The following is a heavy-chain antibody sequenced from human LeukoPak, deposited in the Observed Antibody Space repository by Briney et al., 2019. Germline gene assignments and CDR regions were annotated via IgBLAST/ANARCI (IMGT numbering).Heavy chain of an antibody. CDR3: ARSVPTYYYDSSGYLDL. CDR1: GSSISSSSYY. Sequence: SETLSLTCTVSGSSISSSSYYWGWIRQPPGKGLEWIGSIYYSGSTYYNPSLKSRVTISVDTSKNQFSLKLSSVTAADTAVYYCARSVPTYYYDSSGYLDLWGQGTLVTVSS. V-gene: IGHV4-39*07. J-gene: IGHJ4*02. CDR2: IYYSGST. D-gene: IGHD3-22*01.